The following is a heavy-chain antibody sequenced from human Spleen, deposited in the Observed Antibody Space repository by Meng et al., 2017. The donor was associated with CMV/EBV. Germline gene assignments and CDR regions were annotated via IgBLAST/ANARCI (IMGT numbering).Heavy chain of an antibody. CDR2: IYSGGSST. CDR3: ARDLGYCSSTSCYSDAFDI. J-gene: IGHJ3*02. V-gene: IGHV3-23*03. CDR1: GFTFSSYA. D-gene: IGHD2-2*03. Sequence: GGSLRLSCAASGFTFSSYAMSWVRQAPGKGLEWVSVIYSGGSSTYYADSVKGRFTISRDNAKNTLYLQMNSLRAEDTAVYYCARDLGYCSSTSCYSDAFDIWGQGTMVTVSS.